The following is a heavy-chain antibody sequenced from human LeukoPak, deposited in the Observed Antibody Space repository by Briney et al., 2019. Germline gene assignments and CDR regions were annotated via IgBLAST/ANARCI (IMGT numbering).Heavy chain of an antibody. J-gene: IGHJ4*02. D-gene: IGHD1/OR15-1a*01. V-gene: IGHV4-39*07. CDR3: ARAPLGFSRTNFDY. CDR2: IYYSGST. CDR1: GGSISSSSYY. Sequence: SETLSLTCTVSGGSISSSSYYWGWIRQPPGKGLEWIGSIYYSGSTYYNPSLKSRVTISVDTSKNQFSLKLSSVTAADTAVYYCARAPLGFSRTNFDYWGQGTLVTVSS.